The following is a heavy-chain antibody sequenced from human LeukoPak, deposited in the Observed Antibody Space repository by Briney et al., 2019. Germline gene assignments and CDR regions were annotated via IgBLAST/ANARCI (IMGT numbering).Heavy chain of an antibody. CDR2: ISYDGGEK. CDR3: ARSATSGWVYYYYNYMDV. J-gene: IGHJ6*03. D-gene: IGHD6-19*01. CDR1: GFTFSSYA. Sequence: PGGSLRLSCAASGFTFSSYAMNWVRQAPGKGLEGVALISYDGGEKSYADSVKGRFTISRDNSKNTLSLQMNSLRAEDTALYYCARSATSGWVYYYYNYMDVWGKGTTVTVSS. V-gene: IGHV3-30*04.